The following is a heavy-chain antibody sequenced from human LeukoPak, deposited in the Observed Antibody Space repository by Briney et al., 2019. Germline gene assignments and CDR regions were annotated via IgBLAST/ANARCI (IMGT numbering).Heavy chain of an antibody. Sequence: PGGSLRLSCAASGFTFSSYSMNWVRQAPGKGLEWVSYISSSSSTIYYADSVKGRFTISRDNAKNSLYLQMNSLRAEDTAVYYCAKDIAVAGRGYYGMDVWGQGTTVTVSS. CDR1: GFTFSSYS. CDR3: AKDIAVAGRGYYGMDV. J-gene: IGHJ6*02. V-gene: IGHV3-48*01. CDR2: ISSSSSTI. D-gene: IGHD6-19*01.